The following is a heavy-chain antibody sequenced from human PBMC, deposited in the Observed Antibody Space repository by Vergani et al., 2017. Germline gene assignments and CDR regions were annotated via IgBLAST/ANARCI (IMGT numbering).Heavy chain of an antibody. D-gene: IGHD6-19*01. Sequence: QVQLVESGGGVVQPGGSLRLSCAASGFNFIYHGMHWVRQAPGKGLEWVAFERTERDNKFYADSVKGRFTISRDSSKKTLFLQMNSLRPEDTAVYYCAKDYEAVAGNYYYYGMDVWGQGTTVTVSS. CDR3: AKDYEAVAGNYYYYGMDV. CDR1: GFNFIYHG. J-gene: IGHJ6*02. V-gene: IGHV3-30*02. CDR2: ERTERDNK.